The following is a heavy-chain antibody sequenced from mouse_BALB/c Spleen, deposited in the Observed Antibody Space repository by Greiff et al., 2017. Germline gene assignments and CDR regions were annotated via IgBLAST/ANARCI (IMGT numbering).Heavy chain of an antibody. CDR3: ARCPFYYGTPYYAMDY. CDR1: GFTFSSFG. J-gene: IGHJ4*01. D-gene: IGHD2-1*01. V-gene: IGHV5-17*02. CDR2: ISSGSSTI. Sequence: EVHLVESGGGLVQPGGSRKLSCAASGFTFSSFGMHWVRQAPEKGLEWVAYISSGSSTIYYADTVKGRFTISRDNPKNTLFLQMTSLRSEDTAMYYCARCPFYYGTPYYAMDYWGQGTSVTVSS.